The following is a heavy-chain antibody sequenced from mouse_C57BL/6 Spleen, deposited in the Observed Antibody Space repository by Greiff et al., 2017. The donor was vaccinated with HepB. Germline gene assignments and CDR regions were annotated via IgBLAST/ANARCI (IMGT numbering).Heavy chain of an antibody. CDR3: AKIPYGYDGAY. D-gene: IGHD2-2*01. J-gene: IGHJ3*01. Sequence: EVQVVESGGGLVKPGGSLKLSCAASGFTFSDYGMHWVRQAPEKGLEWVAYISSGSSTIYYADTVKGRFTISRDNAKNTLFLQMTSLRSEDTAMYYCAKIPYGYDGAYWGQGTLVTVSA. CDR1: GFTFSDYG. V-gene: IGHV5-17*01. CDR2: ISSGSSTI.